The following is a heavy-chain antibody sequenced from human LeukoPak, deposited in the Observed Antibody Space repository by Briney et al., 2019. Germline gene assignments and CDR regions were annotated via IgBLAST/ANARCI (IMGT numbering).Heavy chain of an antibody. CDR3: ARQYYYDSSGYSKAIDY. CDR1: GYTFTGYY. CDR2: INPNSGGT. Sequence: RASVKVSCKASGYTFTGYYMHWVRQAPGQGLGWMGWINPNSGGTNYAQKFQGRVTMTRDTSISTAYMELSRLRSDDTAVYYCARQYYYDSSGYSKAIDYWGQGTLVTVSS. D-gene: IGHD3-22*01. V-gene: IGHV1-2*02. J-gene: IGHJ4*02.